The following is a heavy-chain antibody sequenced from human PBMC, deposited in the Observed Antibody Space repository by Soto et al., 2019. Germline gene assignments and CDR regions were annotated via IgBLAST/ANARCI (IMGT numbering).Heavy chain of an antibody. CDR3: ARDANYYYDSSGYPWYFDY. J-gene: IGHJ4*02. D-gene: IGHD3-22*01. CDR1: GYTFTSYG. Sequence: ASVKVSCKASGYTFTSYGISWVRQAPGQGLEWMGWISAYNGNTNYAQKLQGRVTMTTDTSTSTAYMELRSLRSDDTAVYYCARDANYYYDSSGYPWYFDYWGQGTLVTVS. CDR2: ISAYNGNT. V-gene: IGHV1-18*01.